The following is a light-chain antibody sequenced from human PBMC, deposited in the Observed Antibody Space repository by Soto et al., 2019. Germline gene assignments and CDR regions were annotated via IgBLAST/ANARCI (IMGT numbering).Light chain of an antibody. CDR3: PRCYASPLN. J-gene: IGKJ4*01. Sequence: RAAQSTSVELGGPSTSQASQTISGYLNWYQQKPGKAPELLIYAASYLGNGVPSRFSGSGSGTYFTLLSCRLHPGALATYSSPRCYASPLNVGGGTKVDIK. CDR1: QTISGY. V-gene: IGKV1-39*01. CDR2: AAS.